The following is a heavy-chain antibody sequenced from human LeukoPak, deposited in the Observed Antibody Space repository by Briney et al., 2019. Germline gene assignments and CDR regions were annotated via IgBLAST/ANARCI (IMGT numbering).Heavy chain of an antibody. CDR3: ARDLSGVTGYTYGRGIDY. V-gene: IGHV3-7*01. Sequence: PGGSLRLSCAASGFTFSSYWMSWVRQAPGKGLEWVANIKKDGSEKYYVDSVKGRSTISRDNAKTSLYLQMNSLRAEDTAVYYCARDLSGVTGYTYGRGIDYWGQGTLVTVSS. CDR2: IKKDGSEK. J-gene: IGHJ4*02. CDR1: GFTFSSYW. D-gene: IGHD5-18*01.